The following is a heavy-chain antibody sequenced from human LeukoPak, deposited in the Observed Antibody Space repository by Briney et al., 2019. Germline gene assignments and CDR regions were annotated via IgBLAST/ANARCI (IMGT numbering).Heavy chain of an antibody. CDR3: ARFDSGSYWAFDY. V-gene: IGHV4-34*01. CDR1: GGSFSGYY. J-gene: IGHJ4*02. D-gene: IGHD1-26*01. Sequence: PSETLSLTCAVYGGSFSGYYWSWIRQPPGKGLGWIGEINHSGSTNYNPSLKSRVTISVDTSKNQFSLKLSSVTAADTAVYYCARFDSGSYWAFDYWGQGTLVTVPS. CDR2: INHSGST.